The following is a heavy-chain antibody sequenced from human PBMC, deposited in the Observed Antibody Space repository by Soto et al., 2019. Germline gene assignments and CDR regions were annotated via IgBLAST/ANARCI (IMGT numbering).Heavy chain of an antibody. CDR2: IYYSGST. CDR1: GGSISSGGYY. CDR3: ARRRDGDFGTSYYFDY. Sequence: SETLSLTCTVSGGSISSGGYYWSWIRQHPGKGLEWIGYIYYSGSTYYNPSLKSRVTISVDTSKNQFSLKLSSVTAADTAVYYCARRRDGDFGTSYYFDYWGQGTLVTVSS. D-gene: IGHD2-2*01. V-gene: IGHV4-31*03. J-gene: IGHJ4*02.